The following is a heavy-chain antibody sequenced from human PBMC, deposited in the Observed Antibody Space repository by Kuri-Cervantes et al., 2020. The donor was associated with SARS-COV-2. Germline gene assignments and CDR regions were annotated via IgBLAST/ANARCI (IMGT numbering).Heavy chain of an antibody. CDR2: IYYSGST. V-gene: IGHV4-59*01. D-gene: IGHD3-3*01. Sequence: GSLRLSCTVSGGSISSYYWSWIRQPPGKGLEWIGYIYYSGSTNYNPSLKSRVTISVDTSKNQFSLKLSSVTAADTAVYYCAREYYDQLSRGGMDVWGQGTTVTVSS. CDR3: AREYYDQLSRGGMDV. J-gene: IGHJ6*02. CDR1: GGSISSYY.